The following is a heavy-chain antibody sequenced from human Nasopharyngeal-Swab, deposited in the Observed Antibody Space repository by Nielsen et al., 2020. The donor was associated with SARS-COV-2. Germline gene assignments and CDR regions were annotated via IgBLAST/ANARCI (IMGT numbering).Heavy chain of an antibody. D-gene: IGHD3-3*01. V-gene: IGHV1-18*01. CDR3: AREGLYYDFWSGFDY. J-gene: IGHJ4*02. Sequence: WVRQAPGQGLEWMGWISAYNGNTNYAQKLQGRVTMTTDTSTSTASMELRSLRSDDTAVYYCAREGLYYDFWSGFDYWGQGTLVTVSS. CDR2: ISAYNGNT.